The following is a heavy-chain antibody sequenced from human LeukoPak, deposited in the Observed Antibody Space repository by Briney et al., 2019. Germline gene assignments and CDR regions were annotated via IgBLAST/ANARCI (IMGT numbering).Heavy chain of an antibody. Sequence: GGSLRLSCAASGFTFSSYAMSWVRQAPGKGLEWVSAISGSGGSTYYADSVKGRFTISRDNSKNTLYLQMNSLRAEDTAVYYCARVFQKIFWSVLIDYWGRGPLVTVSS. CDR1: GFTFSSYA. CDR2: ISGSGGST. CDR3: ARVFQKIFWSVLIDY. J-gene: IGHJ4*02. D-gene: IGHD3-3*01. V-gene: IGHV3-23*01.